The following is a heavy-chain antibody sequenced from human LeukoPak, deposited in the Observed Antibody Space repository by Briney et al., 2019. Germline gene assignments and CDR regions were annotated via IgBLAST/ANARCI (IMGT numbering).Heavy chain of an antibody. CDR1: GYTFTNYY. J-gene: IGHJ3*02. Sequence: ASVKVSCKASGYTFTNYYIHCVRQAPGQGLEWMGWINPNSGDTNSVQKFQGRVTMTRDTSISTAYMELSRLRSDDTAVYYCARGCSTSCPDAFDIWGQGTMVTVSS. CDR2: INPNSGDT. V-gene: IGHV1-2*02. D-gene: IGHD2-2*01. CDR3: ARGCSTSCPDAFDI.